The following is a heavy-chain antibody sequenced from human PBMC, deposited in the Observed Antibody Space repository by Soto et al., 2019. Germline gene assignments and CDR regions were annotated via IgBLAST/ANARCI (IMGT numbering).Heavy chain of an antibody. CDR1: GGSISSYY. V-gene: IGHV4-59*01. D-gene: IGHD6-6*01. CDR2: IYYSGST. J-gene: IGHJ6*02. Sequence: SETLSLTCTVSGGSISSYYWSWIRQAPGKGLEWIGYIYYSGSTNYNPSLKSRVTISVDTSKNQFSLKLSSVTAADTAVYYCARGGAALSDYYYGMDVWGQGTTVTVSS. CDR3: ARGGAALSDYYYGMDV.